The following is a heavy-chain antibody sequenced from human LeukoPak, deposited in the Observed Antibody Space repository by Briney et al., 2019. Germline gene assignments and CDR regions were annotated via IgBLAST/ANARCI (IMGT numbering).Heavy chain of an antibody. J-gene: IGHJ6*03. CDR1: GGSISSSSYY. CDR3: ARWCYDLPRYMDV. D-gene: IGHD2-8*01. V-gene: IGHV4-39*07. CDR2: IYYSGST. Sequence: SETLSLTCTVSGGSISSSSYYWGWVRQPPGKGLEWIGNIYYSGSTYYNPSLKSRVTISVDTSKNQFSLKLSSVTAADTAVYYCARWCYDLPRYMDVWGKGTAVTVSS.